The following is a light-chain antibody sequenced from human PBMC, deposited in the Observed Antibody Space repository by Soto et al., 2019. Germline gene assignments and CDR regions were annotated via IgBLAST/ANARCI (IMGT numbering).Light chain of an antibody. Sequence: EIVLTQSPGTLSLSPGERATLSCRASQSVSSTYLAWYQQKPGQAPRLLIYDASSRATGIPDRFSGSGSATDFTLTISRLETEDFAVYYCQQYGSSPPWTFGQGTKVEIK. CDR3: QQYGSSPPWT. V-gene: IGKV3-20*01. CDR2: DAS. J-gene: IGKJ1*01. CDR1: QSVSSTY.